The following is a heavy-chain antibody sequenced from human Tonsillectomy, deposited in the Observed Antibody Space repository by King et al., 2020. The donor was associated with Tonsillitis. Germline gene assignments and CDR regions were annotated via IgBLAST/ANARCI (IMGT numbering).Heavy chain of an antibody. D-gene: IGHD5-12*01. J-gene: IGHJ4*02. Sequence: MQLQESGPGLVKPSETLSLTCAVSGNSINSGYYWGWIRQPPGKGLEWIGSIYHSGSTYYNPSLKSRVTISVDTSKNQFSLRLSSVTAADTAVYYCAQSGLYSGYDLGEYYVDYSGPGPLVTVSS. CDR2: IYHSGST. V-gene: IGHV4-38-2*01. CDR3: AQSGLYSGYDLGEYYVDY. CDR1: GNSINSGYY.